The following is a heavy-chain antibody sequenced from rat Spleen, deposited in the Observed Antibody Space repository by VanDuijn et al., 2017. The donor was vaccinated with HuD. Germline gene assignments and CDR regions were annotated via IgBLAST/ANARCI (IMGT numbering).Heavy chain of an antibody. V-gene: IGHV2-34*01. CDR1: GFSLTKHS. CDR3: ARSYGGYTQHWFAY. D-gene: IGHD1-11*01. J-gene: IGHJ3*01. Sequence: QVQVKESGPGLVQPSETLSLTCTVSGFSLTKHSVSWVRQSSEKGPEWMGRIWYDGDTAYNSPLKSRLSISRDTSKSQVYLKMNSLQTEDTATYYCARSYGGYTQHWFAYWGQGTLVTVSS. CDR2: IWYDGDT.